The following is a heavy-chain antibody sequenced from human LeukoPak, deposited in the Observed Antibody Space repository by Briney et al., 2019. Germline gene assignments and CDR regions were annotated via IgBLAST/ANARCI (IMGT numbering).Heavy chain of an antibody. D-gene: IGHD5-24*01. J-gene: IGHJ1*01. CDR2: INSDGSST. CDR3: ARAVLRDGYNYYYFQH. CDR1: GFTFSNYW. V-gene: IGHV3-74*01. Sequence: GGSLRLSCAASGFTFSNYWMHWVRQAPGKGLVWVSRINSDGSSTTYADFVTGRFTISRDNAKNTLYLQMNSLRADDTGVYYCARAVLRDGYNYYYFQHWGQGTLVTVSS.